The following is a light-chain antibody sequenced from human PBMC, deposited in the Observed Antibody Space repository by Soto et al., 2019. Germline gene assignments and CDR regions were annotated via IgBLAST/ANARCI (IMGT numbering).Light chain of an antibody. CDR2: QVT. CDR1: SSDVGNYNF. J-gene: IGLJ2*01. V-gene: IGLV2-14*01. CDR3: TSYTAFSTDIL. Sequence: QSALTQPASVSGSPGQSITISCTGTSSDVGNYNFVSWYQHHAGTAPKLIIYQVTNRPSGVSDRFSGSKSGDTASLTISGLQAEDEADHYCTSYTAFSTDILFGGVTKLTVL.